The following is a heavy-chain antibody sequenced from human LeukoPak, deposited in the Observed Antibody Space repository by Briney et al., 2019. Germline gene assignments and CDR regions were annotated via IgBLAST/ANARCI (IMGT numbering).Heavy chain of an antibody. Sequence: GGSLRLSCEASGFTLNKYWMHWVRQAPGKGLVWVSRITGDGSDIAYADSVKGRFTVSRDDARNTLFLQMTSLRVEDTAIYYCARDAYTTTSNWLDPWGQGTLVTVSS. CDR2: ITGDGSDI. CDR1: GFTLNKYW. J-gene: IGHJ5*02. D-gene: IGHD4-17*01. CDR3: ARDAYTTTSNWLDP. V-gene: IGHV3-74*01.